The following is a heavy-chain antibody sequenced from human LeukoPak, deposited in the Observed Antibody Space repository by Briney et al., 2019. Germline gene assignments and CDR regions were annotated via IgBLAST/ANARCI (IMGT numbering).Heavy chain of an antibody. CDR3: VRDRTVTTFDYFDY. J-gene: IGHJ4*02. Sequence: ASVKVSCKASGGTFSSYAISWVRQAPGQGLEWMGRIIPIFGTANYAQKFQGRVTMTTDTSTSTAYMELRSLRSDDTAVYYCVRDRTVTTFDYFDYWGQGTLVTVSS. CDR1: GGTFSSYA. CDR2: IIPIFGTA. V-gene: IGHV1-69*05. D-gene: IGHD4-11*01.